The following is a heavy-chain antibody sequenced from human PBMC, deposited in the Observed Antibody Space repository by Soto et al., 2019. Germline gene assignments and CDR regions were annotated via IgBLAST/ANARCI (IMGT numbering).Heavy chain of an antibody. Sequence: SETLSLTCTVSGGSISSGGYYWSWIRQHPGKGLEWIGYIYYSGSTYYNPSLKSRVTISVDTSKNQFSLKLSSVTAADTAAYYCARENYRLSYYFDYWGQGTLVTVSS. CDR1: GGSISSGGYY. J-gene: IGHJ4*02. V-gene: IGHV4-31*03. CDR3: ARENYRLSYYFDY. CDR2: IYYSGST. D-gene: IGHD4-4*01.